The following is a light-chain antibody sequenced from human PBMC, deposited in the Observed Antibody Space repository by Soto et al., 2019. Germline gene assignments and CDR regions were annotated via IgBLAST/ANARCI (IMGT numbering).Light chain of an antibody. V-gene: IGKV3-15*01. CDR1: QSVSNN. CDR3: QQYNNWPWT. Sequence: EIVMTQSPATLSVSPGERATLSCRASQSVSNNLAWYQQKPGRAPRLLIYAASIRATGIPARFSVSGSGTEFTLTISSLQSEDFAVYYCQQYNNWPWTFGQGTKVDI. CDR2: AAS. J-gene: IGKJ1*01.